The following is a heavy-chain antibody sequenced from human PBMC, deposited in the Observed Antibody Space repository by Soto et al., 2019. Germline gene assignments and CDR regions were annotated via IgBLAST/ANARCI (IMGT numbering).Heavy chain of an antibody. Sequence: LRLSCAASGFTFSSYSMNWVRQAPGKGLEWVSYISSSSSTIYYADSVKGRFTISRDNAKNSLYLQMNSLRAEDTAVYYCAREVGPYYYDSSGYYGVFYWGQGTLVTVSS. CDR1: GFTFSSYS. D-gene: IGHD3-22*01. V-gene: IGHV3-48*01. CDR3: AREVGPYYYDSSGYYGVFY. CDR2: ISSSSSTI. J-gene: IGHJ4*02.